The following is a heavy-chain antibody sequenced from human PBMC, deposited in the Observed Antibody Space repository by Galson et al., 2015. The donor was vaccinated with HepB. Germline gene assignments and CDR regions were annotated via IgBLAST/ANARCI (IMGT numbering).Heavy chain of an antibody. CDR3: ARGTFGGIIDYYFDY. D-gene: IGHD3-16*02. CDR1: GFTFSNYG. Sequence: SLRLSCAASGFTFSNYGMHWVRQAPGKGLEWVAVIWYDGSNKYYADSVKGRFTISRDNSKNTLYLQMNSLRAEDTAVYYCARGTFGGIIDYYFDYWGQGTLVTVSS. CDR2: IWYDGSNK. V-gene: IGHV3-33*01. J-gene: IGHJ4*02.